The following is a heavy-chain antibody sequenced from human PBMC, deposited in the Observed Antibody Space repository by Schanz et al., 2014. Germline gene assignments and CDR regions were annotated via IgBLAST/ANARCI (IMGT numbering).Heavy chain of an antibody. D-gene: IGHD1-26*01. CDR3: ARSRSGFYFDY. Sequence: MQLLESGGGLVQPGGSLRLSCAGSGFTFSIYAMHWVRQAPGKGLEWVGVISYDGSKKSYADSVKGRFTISRDNSKNTLYLQMNSLRAEDTAVYYCARSRSGFYFDYWGQGTLVTVSS. V-gene: IGHV3-30*04. CDR2: ISYDGSKK. J-gene: IGHJ4*02. CDR1: GFTFSIYA.